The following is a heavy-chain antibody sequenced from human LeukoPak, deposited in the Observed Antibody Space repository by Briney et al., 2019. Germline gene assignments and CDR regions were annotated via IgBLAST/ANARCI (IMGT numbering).Heavy chain of an antibody. CDR2: IFGSGGST. CDR1: GFTFSSYA. CDR3: AKTTTGYSSGRFPGWPVDY. V-gene: IGHV3-23*01. J-gene: IGHJ4*02. D-gene: IGHD6-19*01. Sequence: GGSLRLSCAASGFTFSSYAMYWVRQAPGMGLEWVSGIFGSGGSTHYADSVKGRFTISRDNSKNTVYLQMNSLRAEDTAVYYCAKTTTGYSSGRFPGWPVDYWGQGTLVTVSS.